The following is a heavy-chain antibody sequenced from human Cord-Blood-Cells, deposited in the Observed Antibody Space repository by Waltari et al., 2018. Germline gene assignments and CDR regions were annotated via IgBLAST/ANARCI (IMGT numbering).Heavy chain of an antibody. D-gene: IGHD1-26*01. CDR2: HYPGDADT. Sequence: EVQLAQSGAEVKKPGESLKIPCKGSGHSFTNYWIGWARQLPGKGLEWQGVHYPGDADTRYSPSFQGQVTIAAGKSISTAYLQWSSLKASDAAMYYCARSPGGSDSNNWFGPWGQGTRVTVSS. V-gene: IGHV5-51*01. J-gene: IGHJ5*02. CDR1: GHSFTNYW. CDR3: ARSPGGSDSNNWFGP.